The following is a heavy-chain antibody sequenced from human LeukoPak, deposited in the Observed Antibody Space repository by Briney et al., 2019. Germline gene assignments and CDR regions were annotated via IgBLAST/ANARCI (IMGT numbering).Heavy chain of an antibody. D-gene: IGHD3-9*01. Sequence: SETLSLTCTVSGGSISGSGYYWGWIRQPPGKGLEWIGSIYYSGSTYYNPSLKSRVIISVDTSKNQFSLKLSSVTAADTAVYYCARGTDFDSLPYFDYWGQGTLVTVSS. CDR2: IYYSGST. J-gene: IGHJ4*02. CDR1: GGSISGSGYY. CDR3: ARGTDFDSLPYFDY. V-gene: IGHV4-39*01.